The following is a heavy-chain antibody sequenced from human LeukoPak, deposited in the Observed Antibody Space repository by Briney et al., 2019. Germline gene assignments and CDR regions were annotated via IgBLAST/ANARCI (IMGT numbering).Heavy chain of an antibody. CDR3: AKAVSMIVVVISDDAFDI. D-gene: IGHD3-22*01. V-gene: IGHV3-23*01. CDR1: GFTFSSYA. CDR2: ISGSGGST. J-gene: IGHJ3*02. Sequence: GGSLRLSCAASGFTFSSYAMSWVRQAPGKGLEWVSAISGSGGSTYYADSVKGRFTISRDNSKNTLYLQMNSLRAEDTAVYYCAKAVSMIVVVISDDAFDIWGQGTMDTVSS.